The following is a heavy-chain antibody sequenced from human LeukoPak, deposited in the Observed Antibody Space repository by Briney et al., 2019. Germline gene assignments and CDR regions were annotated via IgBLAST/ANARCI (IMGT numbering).Heavy chain of an antibody. Sequence: GGSLRLSCAASGFTFSSYAMHWVRQAPGKGLEYVSAISSNGGSTCYANSVKGRFTISRDNSKNTLYLQMGSLRAEDMAVYYCARGVGATDLYYFDYWGQGTLVTVSS. J-gene: IGHJ4*02. D-gene: IGHD1-26*01. CDR2: ISSNGGST. CDR3: ARGVGATDLYYFDY. V-gene: IGHV3-64*01. CDR1: GFTFSSYA.